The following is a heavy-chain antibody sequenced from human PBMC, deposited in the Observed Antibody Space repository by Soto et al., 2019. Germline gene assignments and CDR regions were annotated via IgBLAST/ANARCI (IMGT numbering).Heavy chain of an antibody. V-gene: IGHV1-3*01. CDR2: INAGNGNT. CDR1: GYTYTSYA. Sequence: ASVKVSCKASGYTYTSYAMHWVRQAPGQRLEWMGWINAGNGNTKYSQKFQGRVTITRDTSASTAYMELSSLRSEDTAVYYCARVSRFAALDAFDIWGQGTMVTVSS. D-gene: IGHD3-3*01. CDR3: ARVSRFAALDAFDI. J-gene: IGHJ3*02.